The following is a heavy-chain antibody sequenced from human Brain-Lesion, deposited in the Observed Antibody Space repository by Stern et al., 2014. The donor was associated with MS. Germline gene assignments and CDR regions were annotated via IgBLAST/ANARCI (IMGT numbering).Heavy chain of an antibody. CDR2: FDPEDGET. V-gene: IGHV1-24*01. Sequence: QMQLVQSGAEVKKPGASVKVSCKVSGYTLTELSMHWVRQAPRKGLVWMGGFDPEDGETIYAQKFQGRVTMTEDTSKDTAYMELSSLRSEDTAVYYCATLSPGAGGNYYRHFDYWGQGTLVTVSS. CDR1: GYTLTELS. J-gene: IGHJ4*02. D-gene: IGHD1-26*01. CDR3: ATLSPGAGGNYYRHFDY.